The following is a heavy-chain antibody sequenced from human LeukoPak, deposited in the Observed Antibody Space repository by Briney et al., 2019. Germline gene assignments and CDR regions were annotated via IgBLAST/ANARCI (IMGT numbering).Heavy chain of an antibody. CDR2: INPNSGGT. V-gene: IGHV1-2*02. CDR1: GYTFTGYY. D-gene: IGHD6-13*01. Sequence: ASVKLSCKASGYTFTGYYMHWVRQAPGQGLEWMGWINPNSGGTNYAQKFQGRVTMTRDTSISTAYMELSRLRSDDTAVYYCARGRIAAAGFYYYYYGMDVWGQGTTVTVSS. J-gene: IGHJ6*02. CDR3: ARGRIAAAGFYYYYYGMDV.